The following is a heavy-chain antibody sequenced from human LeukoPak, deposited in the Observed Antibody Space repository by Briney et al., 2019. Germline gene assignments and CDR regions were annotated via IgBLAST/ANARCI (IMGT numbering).Heavy chain of an antibody. CDR3: ARFSLPDSSGYLGGLDY. J-gene: IGHJ4*02. V-gene: IGHV4-4*02. Sequence: PSETLSLTCAVSGGSISSSNWWSWVRQPPGKGLEWIGEIYHSGSTNYNPSLKSRVTISVDKSKNQFSLKLSSVTAADTAVYYCARFSLPDSSGYLGGLDYWGQGTLVTVSS. CDR2: IYHSGST. CDR1: GGSISSSNW. D-gene: IGHD3-22*01.